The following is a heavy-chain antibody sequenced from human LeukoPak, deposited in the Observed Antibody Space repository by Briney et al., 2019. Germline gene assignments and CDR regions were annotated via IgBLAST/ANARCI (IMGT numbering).Heavy chain of an antibody. V-gene: IGHV4-4*02. CDR3: AREGGPYRPLDY. CDR1: GDSISNTNW. CDR2: VNLQGST. J-gene: IGHJ4*02. Sequence: KPSETLSLTCGVSGDSISNTNWWTWVRQRPGKGLEWIGEVNLQGSTNYNPSLKSRVAISVDKSEYHISLKLTSVTAADTAVYYCAREGGPYRPLDYSGQGTLVTVAS.